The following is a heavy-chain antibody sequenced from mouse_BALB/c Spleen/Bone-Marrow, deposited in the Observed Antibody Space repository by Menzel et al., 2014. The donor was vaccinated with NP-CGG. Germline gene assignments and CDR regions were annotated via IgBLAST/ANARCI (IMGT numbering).Heavy chain of an antibody. J-gene: IGHJ1*03. D-gene: IGHD1-1*01. CDR1: DYTFTTHT. V-gene: IGHV1-4*01. CDR3: TRITTVVRYFDV. Sequence: VQLQQSGAELARPGASVKMSCKASDYTFTTHTIHWVKQRPGQGLEWIGYINPSSGYANYNQNFKDKATLTADKSSSTAYMQLSSLTSEDSAVYYCTRITTVVRYFDVWGTGTTVTVSS. CDR2: INPSSGYA.